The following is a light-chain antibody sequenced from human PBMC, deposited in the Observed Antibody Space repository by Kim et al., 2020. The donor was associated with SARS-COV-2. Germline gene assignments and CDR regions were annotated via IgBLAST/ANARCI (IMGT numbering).Light chain of an antibody. CDR3: QQYGSSPGLT. V-gene: IGKV3-20*01. J-gene: IGKJ4*01. CDR1: QSVSSSY. Sequence: EIVLTQSPGTLSLSPGERATLSCRASQSVSSSYLAWYQQKPGQAPRLLIYGASSRATGIPDRFSGSGSGTDFTLTISRLEPEDFAVYYCQQYGSSPGLTFGGGTKLEI. CDR2: GAS.